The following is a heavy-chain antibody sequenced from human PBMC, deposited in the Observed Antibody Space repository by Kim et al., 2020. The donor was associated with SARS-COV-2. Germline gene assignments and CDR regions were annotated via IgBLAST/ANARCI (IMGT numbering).Heavy chain of an antibody. CDR2: ISSNGGST. J-gene: IGHJ4*02. CDR3: VKVVDPVVVITGYFDY. V-gene: IGHV3-64D*09. D-gene: IGHD3-22*01. CDR1: GFTFSSYA. Sequence: GGSLRLSCSASGFTFSSYAMHWVRQAPGKGLEYVSAISSNGGSTYYADSVKGRFTISRDNSKNTLYLQMSSLRAEDTAVYYCVKVVDPVVVITGYFDYWGQGTLVTVSS.